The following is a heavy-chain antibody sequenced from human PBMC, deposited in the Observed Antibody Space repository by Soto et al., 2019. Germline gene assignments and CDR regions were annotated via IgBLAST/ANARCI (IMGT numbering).Heavy chain of an antibody. D-gene: IGHD3-22*01. CDR2: IYYSGST. V-gene: IGHV4-39*01. CDR1: GGSISSSSYY. CDR3: ARHPFDYYDSSGYEAYFDY. J-gene: IGHJ4*02. Sequence: SETLSLTCTVSGGSISSSSYYWGWIRQPPGKGLEWIGSIYYSGSTYYNPSLKSRVTISVDTSKNQFSLKLSSVTAADTAVYYCARHPFDYYDSSGYEAYFDYWGQGTLVTVSS.